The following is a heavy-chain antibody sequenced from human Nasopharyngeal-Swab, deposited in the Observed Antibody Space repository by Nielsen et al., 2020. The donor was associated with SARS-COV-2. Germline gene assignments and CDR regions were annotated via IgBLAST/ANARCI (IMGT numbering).Heavy chain of an antibody. V-gene: IGHV4-59*08. CDR3: ARMDAATDF. Sequence: WIRQPPGKGLEWVGYVYYTGGTSYNPSLKSRVTISLDTSKKQFSLRLTSVTPADTAIYYCARMDAATDFWGQGTLDTVSS. CDR2: VYYTGGT. D-gene: IGHD2-15*01. J-gene: IGHJ4*02.